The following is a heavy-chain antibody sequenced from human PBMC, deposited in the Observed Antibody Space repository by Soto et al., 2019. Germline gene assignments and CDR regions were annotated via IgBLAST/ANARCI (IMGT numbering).Heavy chain of an antibody. J-gene: IGHJ6*01. Sequence: PWGSLRLACAASVFTFSDYAMHWVRQPPGKGLDWVAIISSDGKNTYYGDSVKGRFTISRDDSTSTLSLQMNGLRPEDTAVYFCARVHCTTELCSGLYFYYALDVWGQGTTVTVSS. D-gene: IGHD2-21*01. CDR2: ISSDGKNT. V-gene: IGHV3-30*01. CDR1: VFTFSDYA. CDR3: ARVHCTTELCSGLYFYYALDV.